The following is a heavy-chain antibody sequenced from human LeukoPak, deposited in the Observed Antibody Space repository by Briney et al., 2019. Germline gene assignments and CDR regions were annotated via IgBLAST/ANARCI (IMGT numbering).Heavy chain of an antibody. J-gene: IGHJ6*03. V-gene: IGHV4-59*01. CDR1: GGSISSYY. Sequence: NPLETLTLTCTVSGGSISSYYWSWIRQPPGKGLEWIGYIYYSGSTKYNPSLKSRVTISVDTSKNQFSLKLSSVTAADTAVYYCARDERSRYYYMDVWGKGTTVTVSS. CDR2: IYYSGST. CDR3: ARDERSRYYYMDV.